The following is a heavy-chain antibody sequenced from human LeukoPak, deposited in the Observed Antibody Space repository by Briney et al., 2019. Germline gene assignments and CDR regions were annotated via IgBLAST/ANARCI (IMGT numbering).Heavy chain of an antibody. J-gene: IGHJ4*02. CDR1: GFTFSSCG. CDR2: ITASRDYT. V-gene: IGHV3-23*01. Sequence: PGGSLRLSCAASGFTFSSCGMNWVRQAPGKGLEWVSTITASRDYTYYADSVKGRFTISRDDSKNTLYLQMSSLRAEDTALYHCAKGKLAFDSWGQGTLVTVSS. CDR3: AKGKLAFDS.